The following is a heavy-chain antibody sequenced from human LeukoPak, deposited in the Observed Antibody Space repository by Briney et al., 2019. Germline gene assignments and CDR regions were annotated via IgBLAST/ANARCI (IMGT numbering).Heavy chain of an antibody. CDR1: GFTFSSYG. D-gene: IGHD6-13*01. V-gene: IGHV3-30*03. CDR2: ISYDGSNK. Sequence: GGSLRLSCAASGFTFSSYGMHWVRQAPGKGLEWVAVISYDGSNKYYADSVKVRFTISRDNSKNTLYLQMNSLRAEDTAVYYCAGAAAANFWFDPWGQGTLVTVSS. J-gene: IGHJ5*02. CDR3: AGAAAANFWFDP.